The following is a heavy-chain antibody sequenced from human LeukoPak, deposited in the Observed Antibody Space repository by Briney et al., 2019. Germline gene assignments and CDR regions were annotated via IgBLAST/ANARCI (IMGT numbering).Heavy chain of an antibody. CDR1: GYTFTGYY. D-gene: IGHD3-10*01. CDR3: ARTLWFGELSLCY. V-gene: IGHV1-2*02. Sequence: ASVKVSCKASGYTFTGYYMHWVRQAPGQGLEWMGWINPNNGGTNYAQKFQGRVTMTRDTSISTAYMELSRLRSDDTAVYYCARTLWFGELSLCYWGQGTLVTVSS. J-gene: IGHJ4*02. CDR2: INPNNGGT.